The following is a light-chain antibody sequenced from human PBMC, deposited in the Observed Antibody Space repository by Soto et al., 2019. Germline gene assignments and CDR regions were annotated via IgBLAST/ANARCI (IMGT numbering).Light chain of an antibody. CDR2: KTS. CDR1: QSISSW. V-gene: IGKV1-5*03. CDR3: QQDKSFSLT. Sequence: DIQMTQSPSTLSASVGDRVTITCRASQSISSWLAWYHQKPGKAPKLLIYKTSNLESGVPSRFSGSGSGTEFSLTISSLQPDDFATYSCQQDKSFSLTFGGGTRVEVK. J-gene: IGKJ4*01.